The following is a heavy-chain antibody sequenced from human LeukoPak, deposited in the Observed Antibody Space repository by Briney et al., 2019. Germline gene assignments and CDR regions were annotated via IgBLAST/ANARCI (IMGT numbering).Heavy chain of an antibody. CDR3: ASSASLVCLDY. J-gene: IGHJ4*02. D-gene: IGHD2-2*01. CDR1: GFTVSSNY. Sequence: GGSLRLSCAAPGFTVSSNYMSWVRQAPGKGLEWVSVIYSGGSTYYANSVKGRFTISRDNSKNMLFLQMNSLRAEDTAVYFCASSASLVCLDYWGQGTLVTVSS. V-gene: IGHV3-53*01. CDR2: IYSGGST.